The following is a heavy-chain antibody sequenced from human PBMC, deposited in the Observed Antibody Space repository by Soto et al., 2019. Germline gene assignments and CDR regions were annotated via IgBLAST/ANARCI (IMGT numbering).Heavy chain of an antibody. J-gene: IGHJ5*02. V-gene: IGHV1-18*04. CDR1: GYTFTGYY. D-gene: IGHD2-2*03. Sequence: GASVKVSCKASGYTFTGYYMHWVRQAPGQGLEWMGWISAYNGNTNYAQKLQGRVTMTTDTSTSTAYMELRSLRSDDTAVYYCARGFFGYCGSPTWGWTYTGLAPWAQGTRVPVSS. CDR3: ARGFFGYCGSPTWGWTYTGLAP. CDR2: ISAYNGNT.